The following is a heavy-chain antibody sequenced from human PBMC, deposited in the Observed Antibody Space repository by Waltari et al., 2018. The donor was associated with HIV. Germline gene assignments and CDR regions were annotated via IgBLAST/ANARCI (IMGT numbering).Heavy chain of an antibody. CDR2: IYTSGRT. V-gene: IGHV4-61*02. Sequence: QVQLQESGPGLVKPSQTLSLTCTVSGGSISSGSYYWSWIRQPAGKGLEWIGRIYTSGRTNYNPPLKSRVTISVDTSKNQFSLKLSSVTAADTAVYYCARDERYYDSSGYFNWFDPWGQGTLVTVSS. J-gene: IGHJ5*02. CDR1: GGSISSGSYY. CDR3: ARDERYYDSSGYFNWFDP. D-gene: IGHD3-22*01.